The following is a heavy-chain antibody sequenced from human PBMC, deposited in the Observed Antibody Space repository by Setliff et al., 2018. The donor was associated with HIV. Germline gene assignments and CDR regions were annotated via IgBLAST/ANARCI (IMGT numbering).Heavy chain of an antibody. Sequence: ASVKVSCKASGYTFTSYYMHWVRQAHGQGLEWMGIINPSGGTTSYAQKFQGRVTMTRDTSTSTVYMELSSLRSEDTAVYYCAREGLVGATPRHFDYWGQGTLFTVSS. J-gene: IGHJ4*02. V-gene: IGHV1-46*01. D-gene: IGHD1-26*01. CDR3: AREGLVGATPRHFDY. CDR1: GYTFTSYY. CDR2: INPSGGTT.